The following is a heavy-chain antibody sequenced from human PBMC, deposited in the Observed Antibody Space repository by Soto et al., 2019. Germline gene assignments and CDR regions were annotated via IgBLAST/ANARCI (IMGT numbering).Heavy chain of an antibody. J-gene: IGHJ6*02. CDR2: IIPIFGTA. V-gene: IGHV1-69*13. CDR3: AMFGESLKYYYYGMDV. D-gene: IGHD3-10*02. Sequence: ASVKVSCKASGGTFSSYAISWVRQAPGQGLEWMGGIIPIFGTANYAQKFQGRVTITADESTSTAYVELSSLRSEDTAVYYCAMFGESLKYYYYGMDVWGQGTTVTVSS. CDR1: GGTFSSYA.